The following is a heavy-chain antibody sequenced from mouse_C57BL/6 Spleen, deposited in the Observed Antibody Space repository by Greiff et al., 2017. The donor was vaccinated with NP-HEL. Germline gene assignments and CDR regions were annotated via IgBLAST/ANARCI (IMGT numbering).Heavy chain of an antibody. Sequence: QVHVKQPGAELVKPGASVKLSCKASGYTFTSYWMHWVKQRPGQGLEWIGMIHPNSGSTNYNEKFKSKATLTVDKSSSTAYMQLSSLTSEDSAVYYCATYYDYDGGFAYWGQGTLVTVSA. J-gene: IGHJ3*01. V-gene: IGHV1-64*01. CDR2: IHPNSGST. CDR1: GYTFTSYW. CDR3: ATYYDYDGGFAY. D-gene: IGHD2-4*01.